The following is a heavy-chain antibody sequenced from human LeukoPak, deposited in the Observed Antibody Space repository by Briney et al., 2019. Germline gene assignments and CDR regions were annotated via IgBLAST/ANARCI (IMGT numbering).Heavy chain of an antibody. J-gene: IGHJ3*02. CDR2: ISGSGGST. CDR3: AKDLSPSSIAALDAFDI. CDR1: GFTFSSYA. D-gene: IGHD6-6*01. V-gene: IGHV3-23*01. Sequence: PGGSLRLSCAASGFTFSSYAMSRVRQAPGKGLEWVSAISGSGGSTYYADSVKGRFTISRDNSKNTLYLQMNSLRAEDTAVYYCAKDLSPSSIAALDAFDIWGQGTMVTVSS.